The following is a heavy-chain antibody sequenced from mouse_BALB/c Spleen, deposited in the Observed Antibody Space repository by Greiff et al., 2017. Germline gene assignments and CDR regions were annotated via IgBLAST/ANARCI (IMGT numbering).Heavy chain of an antibody. J-gene: IGHJ2*01. V-gene: IGHV5-12-2*01. CDR1: GFTFSSYT. CDR2: ISNGGGST. CDR3: ARRATGTSYYFDY. Sequence: EVKLMESGGGLVQPGGSLKLSCAASGFTFSSYTMSWVRQTPEKRLEWVAYISNGGGSTYYPDTVKGRFTISRDNAKNTLYLQMSSLKSEDTAMYYCARRATGTSYYFDYWGQGTTLTVSS. D-gene: IGHD4-1*02.